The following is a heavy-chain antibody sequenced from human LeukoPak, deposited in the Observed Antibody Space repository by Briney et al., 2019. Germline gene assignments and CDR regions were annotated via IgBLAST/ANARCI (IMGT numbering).Heavy chain of an antibody. V-gene: IGHV1-46*01. CDR2: INPSGGST. Sequence: ASVKVSCKASGYTFTSYYMHWVRQAPGQGLEWMGIINPSGGSTSYARKFQGRVTMTRDMSTSTVYMELSSLRSEDTAVYYCARVSPNTVTTLQYFDYWGQGTLVTVSS. CDR3: ARVSPNTVTTLQYFDY. J-gene: IGHJ4*02. D-gene: IGHD4-17*01. CDR1: GYTFTSYY.